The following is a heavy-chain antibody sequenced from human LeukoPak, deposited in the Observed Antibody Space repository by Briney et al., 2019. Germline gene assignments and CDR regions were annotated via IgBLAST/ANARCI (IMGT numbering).Heavy chain of an antibody. CDR2: ISPILGIA. CDR3: ARGSSSSKPNCDY. CDR1: GGTFSSYT. J-gene: IGHJ4*02. Sequence: ASVKVSCKASGGTFSSYTISWVRQAPGQGLEWMGRISPILGIANYAQKFKGRVKINADKSTSTAYMELSSLRSEDTAVYYCARGSSSSKPNCDYGGQGTLVTVSS. V-gene: IGHV1-69*02. D-gene: IGHD6-6*01.